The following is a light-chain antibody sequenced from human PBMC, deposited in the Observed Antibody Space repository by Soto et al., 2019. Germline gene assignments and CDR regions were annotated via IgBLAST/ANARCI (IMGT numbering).Light chain of an antibody. CDR3: QQYYSTTPT. Sequence: DIVMTQSPDSLAVSLGERATINCKSSQSVLYSSNNKNYLAWYQQKPGQPPKMVIYWASTRESGVPDRFSGSGSGTDFTLTNSSLQAEDVAVYYCQQYYSTTPTFGQGTKLEIK. V-gene: IGKV4-1*01. J-gene: IGKJ2*01. CDR1: QSVLYSSNNKNY. CDR2: WAS.